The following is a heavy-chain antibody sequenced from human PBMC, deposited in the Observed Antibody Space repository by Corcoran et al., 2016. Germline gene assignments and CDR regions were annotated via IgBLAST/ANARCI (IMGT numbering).Heavy chain of an antibody. V-gene: IGHV3-53*01. D-gene: IGHD5-12*01. Sequence: EVQLVESGGGLIQPGGSLRLSCAASGFTVSSNYMSWVRQAPGKGLEWVSVIYSGGSTYYADSVKGRFTISRDNSKNTLYLQMNSLRAEDTAVYYWAREVGMPGYSGYESDYWGQGTLVTVSS. CDR1: GFTVSSNY. CDR3: AREVGMPGYSGYESDY. J-gene: IGHJ4*02. CDR2: IYSGGST.